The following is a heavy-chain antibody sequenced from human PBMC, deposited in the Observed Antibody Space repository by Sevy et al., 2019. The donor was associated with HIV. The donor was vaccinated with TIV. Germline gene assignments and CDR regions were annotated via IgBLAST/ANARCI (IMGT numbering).Heavy chain of an antibody. CDR2: INPNSGGT. CDR1: GYTFTGYY. D-gene: IGHD3-10*01. CDR3: AREAMVQGVIITVY. J-gene: IGHJ4*02. Sequence: ASVKVSCKASGYTFTGYYMHWVRQAPGQGLEWMGRINPNSGGTNYAQKFQGRVTMTRDTSISTAYMELSRLRSDDTAVYDCAREAMVQGVIITVYWGQGTLVTVSS. V-gene: IGHV1-2*06.